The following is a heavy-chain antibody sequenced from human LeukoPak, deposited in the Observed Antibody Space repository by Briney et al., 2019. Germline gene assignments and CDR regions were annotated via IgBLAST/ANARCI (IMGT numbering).Heavy chain of an antibody. CDR2: ISYDGSNK. CDR3: ARDGPTSFVPNGMDV. J-gene: IGHJ6*02. V-gene: IGHV3-30*03. Sequence: GGSLRLSCAASGFTFSSYGMHWVRQAPGKGLEWVAVISYDGSNKYYADSVKGRFTISRDNSKNTLYLQMNSLRAEDTAVYYCARDGPTSFVPNGMDVWGQGTTVTVSS. CDR1: GFTFSSYG. D-gene: IGHD3-16*01.